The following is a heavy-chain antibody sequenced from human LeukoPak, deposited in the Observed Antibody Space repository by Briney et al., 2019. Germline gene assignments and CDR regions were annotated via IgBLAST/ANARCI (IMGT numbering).Heavy chain of an antibody. Sequence: SETLSLTCTVSGGSISSHYWSWIRQPPGKGLEWIGYIYSSGSTNYNPSLKSRVAISVDTSNNQFSLKLSSVTAADTAVYYCARQAGSSWYSVNWFDPWGQGTLVTVSS. CDR3: ARQAGSSWYSVNWFDP. CDR2: IYSSGST. D-gene: IGHD6-13*01. V-gene: IGHV4-59*08. J-gene: IGHJ5*02. CDR1: GGSISSHY.